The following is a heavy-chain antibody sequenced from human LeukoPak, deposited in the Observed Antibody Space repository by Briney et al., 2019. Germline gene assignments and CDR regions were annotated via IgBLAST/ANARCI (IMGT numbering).Heavy chain of an antibody. CDR1: GYTFTGYY. V-gene: IGHV1-2*02. CDR2: INPNSGGT. Sequence: ASVKVSCKASGYTFTGYYTHWVRQAPGQGLEWMGWINPNSGGTNYAQKFQGRVTMTRDTSISTAYMELSRLRSDDTAVYYCARERVVPAAIDYWGQGTLVTVSS. J-gene: IGHJ4*02. D-gene: IGHD2-2*01. CDR3: ARERVVPAAIDY.